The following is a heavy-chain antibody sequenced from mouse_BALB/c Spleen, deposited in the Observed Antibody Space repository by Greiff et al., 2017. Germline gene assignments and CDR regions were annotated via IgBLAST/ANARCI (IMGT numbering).Heavy chain of an antibody. V-gene: IGHV5-6-5*01. CDR1: GFTFSSYA. D-gene: IGHD2-4*01. CDR2: ISSGGST. Sequence: VQLKESGGGLVKPGGSLKLSCAASGFTFSSYAMSWVRQTPEKRLEWVASISSGGSTYYPDSVKGRFTISRDNARNILYLQMSSLRSEDTAMYYCAREGYDYDAVRDYYAMDYWGQGTSVTVSS. J-gene: IGHJ4*01. CDR3: AREGYDYDAVRDYYAMDY.